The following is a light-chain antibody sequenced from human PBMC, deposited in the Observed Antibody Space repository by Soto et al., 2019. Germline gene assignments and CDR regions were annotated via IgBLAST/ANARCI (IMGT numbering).Light chain of an antibody. V-gene: IGKV3-20*01. CDR1: QSVRSTS. CDR3: QQYGSSFPT. CDR2: GAS. Sequence: DIVLTQSPGTLSLSPGERATLSCRASQSVRSTSLAWYQQKPGQAPRLLIYGASSRATGIPDRFSGGGSGTDFTLTISRLEPEDFAVYYCQQYGSSFPTFGQGTKVEI. J-gene: IGKJ1*01.